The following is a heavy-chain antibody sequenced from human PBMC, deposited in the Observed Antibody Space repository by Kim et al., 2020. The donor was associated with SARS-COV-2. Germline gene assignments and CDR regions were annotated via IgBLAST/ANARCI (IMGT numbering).Heavy chain of an antibody. Sequence: ITGYPDCGKGRFTVSRDYAKNTLYMEMNSLRAEDTAVYYCTRDFDAGGGYWGQGSLVTVSS. D-gene: IGHD3-9*01. V-gene: IGHV3-74*01. CDR3: TRDFDAGGGY. CDR2: IT. J-gene: IGHJ4*02.